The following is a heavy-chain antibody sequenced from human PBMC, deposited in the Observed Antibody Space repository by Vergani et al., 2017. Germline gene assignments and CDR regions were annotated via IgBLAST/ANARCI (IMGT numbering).Heavy chain of an antibody. CDR3: ANSGVVVPAAIDPMVRGPGYYYYYGMDV. J-gene: IGHJ6*02. CDR1: GGTFSSYA. Sequence: QVQLVQSGAEVKKPGSSVKVSCKASGGTFSSYAISWVRQAPRQGLEWMGGIIPIFGTANYAQKFQGRVTITADESTSTAYMELSSLRSEDTAVYYCANSGVVVPAAIDPMVRGPGYYYYYGMDVWGQGTTVTVSS. V-gene: IGHV1-69*12. CDR2: IIPIFGTA. D-gene: IGHD2-2*01.